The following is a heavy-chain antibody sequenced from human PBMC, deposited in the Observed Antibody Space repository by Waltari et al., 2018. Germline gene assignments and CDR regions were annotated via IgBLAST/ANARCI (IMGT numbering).Heavy chain of an antibody. V-gene: IGHV4-39*01. CDR2: IYYTGST. CDR1: GGPIRGSSYY. J-gene: IGHJ6*02. CDR3: SRRIQQNGMDL. Sequence: QLQLQESGPGLVKSSETLSLPCPVSGGPIRGSSYYWGWIRQPPGKGLEWIGTIYYTGSTYHNPSLKSRVTISIDTSKNQFSLNLSSVTAADTAVYYCSRRIQQNGMDLWGQGTTVTVSS. D-gene: IGHD5-18*01.